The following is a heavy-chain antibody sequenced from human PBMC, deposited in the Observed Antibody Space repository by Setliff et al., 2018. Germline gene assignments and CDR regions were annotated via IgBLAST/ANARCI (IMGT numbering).Heavy chain of an antibody. J-gene: IGHJ6*03. V-gene: IGHV1-18*01. Sequence: ASVKVSCKASGYTFTSYGISWVRQAPGQGLEWMGWISAYNGNTNYAQKLQGRVTMTTDTSTDTAYMELSSPRSEDTAVYYCATAADFNYYDSSDSGTHYYYYYMDVWGKGTTVTVSS. CDR1: GYTFTSYG. D-gene: IGHD3-22*01. CDR3: ATAADFNYYDSSDSGTHYYYYYMDV. CDR2: ISAYNGNT.